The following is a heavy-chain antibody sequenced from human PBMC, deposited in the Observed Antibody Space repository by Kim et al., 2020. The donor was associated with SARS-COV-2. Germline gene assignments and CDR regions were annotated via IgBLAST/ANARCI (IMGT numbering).Heavy chain of an antibody. Sequence: GGSLRLSCAASGFTVSSNYMSWVRQAPGKGLEWVSVIYSGGSTYYADSVKGRFTISRDNSKNTLYLQMNSLRAEDTAVYYCAREGWDFYDSSGYYHGYWGQGTLVTVSS. D-gene: IGHD3-22*01. CDR3: AREGWDFYDSSGYYHGY. J-gene: IGHJ4*02. V-gene: IGHV3-53*01. CDR1: GFTVSSNY. CDR2: IYSGGST.